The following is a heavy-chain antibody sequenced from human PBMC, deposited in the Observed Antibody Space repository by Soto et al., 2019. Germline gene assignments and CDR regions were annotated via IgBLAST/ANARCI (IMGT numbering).Heavy chain of an antibody. D-gene: IGHD3-10*01. V-gene: IGHV4-31*03. CDR1: GGSISSGGYY. CDR2: IYYSGST. Sequence: LSLTCTVSGGSISSGGYYWSWIRQHPGKGLEWIGYIYYSGSTYYNPSLKSRVTISVDTSKNQFSLKLSSVTAADTAAYYCARTGELTTFDYWGQGTLVTVSS. J-gene: IGHJ4*02. CDR3: ARTGELTTFDY.